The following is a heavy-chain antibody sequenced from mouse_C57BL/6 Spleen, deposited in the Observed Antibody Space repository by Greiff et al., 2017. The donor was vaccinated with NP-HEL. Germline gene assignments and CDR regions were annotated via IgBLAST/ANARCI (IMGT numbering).Heavy chain of an antibody. V-gene: IGHV1-72*01. CDR1: GYTFTSYW. D-gene: IGHD1-1*01. J-gene: IGHJ2*01. Sequence: QVQLQQPGSALVKPGASVKLSCKASGYTFTSYWMHWVKQRPGRGLEWIGRIAPNSGGTKYNEKFKSKATLTVDKPSSTAYMQLSSLTSEDSAVYYCATYGSKNFDYWGQGTTLTVSS. CDR2: IAPNSGGT. CDR3: ATYGSKNFDY.